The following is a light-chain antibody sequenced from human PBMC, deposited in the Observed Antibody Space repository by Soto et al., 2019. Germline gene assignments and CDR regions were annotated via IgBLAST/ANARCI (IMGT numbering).Light chain of an antibody. CDR1: SSNIGAGYH. CDR2: GNN. J-gene: IGLJ1*01. V-gene: IGLV1-40*01. CDR3: AAWDDSLNGRV. Sequence: QSVLTQPPSVSGAPGQRVTISCTGGSSNIGAGYHVQWYRQLPATAPTLLIYGNNRRPSGVPDRFSGSKSGTSASLAISGLQSDDEADYYCAAWDDSLNGRVFGTGTKLTVL.